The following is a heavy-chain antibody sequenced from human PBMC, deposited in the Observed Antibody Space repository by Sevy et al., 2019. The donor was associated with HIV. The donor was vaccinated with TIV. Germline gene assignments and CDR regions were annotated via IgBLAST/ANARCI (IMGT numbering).Heavy chain of an antibody. Sequence: GGSLRLSCAASGFTFSAYSMNWVRQAPGKGLEWVSYISSSSGTIYYADSVKGQFTISRDNAKSSLYLQMDGLRAEDTAVYYCARAGGDCYSKNEWWFVSWGQGTLVTVSS. J-gene: IGHJ5*01. CDR3: ARAGGDCYSKNEWWFVS. V-gene: IGHV3-48*01. CDR2: ISSSSGTI. CDR1: GFTFSAYS. D-gene: IGHD2-21*01.